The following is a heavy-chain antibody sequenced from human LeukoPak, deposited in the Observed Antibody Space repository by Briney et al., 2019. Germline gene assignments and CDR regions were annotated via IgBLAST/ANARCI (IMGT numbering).Heavy chain of an antibody. CDR2: IYYSGST. D-gene: IGHD5-12*01. V-gene: IGHV4-61*01. Sequence: SETLSLTCTVSGGSVSSGSYYWSWIRQPPGKGLEWIGYIYYSGSTNYNPSLKSRATISVDTSKNQFSLKLSSVTAADTAVYYCARGSFPTNLFDYWGQGTLVTVSS. CDR1: GGSVSSGSYY. CDR3: ARGSFPTNLFDY. J-gene: IGHJ4*02.